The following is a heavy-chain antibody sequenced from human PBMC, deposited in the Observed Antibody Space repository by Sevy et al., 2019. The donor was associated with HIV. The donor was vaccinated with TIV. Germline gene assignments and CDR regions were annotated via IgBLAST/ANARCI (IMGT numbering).Heavy chain of an antibody. Sequence: GESLKISCKVSDDSFSSYWTAWVRQMPGKGLELMGIVYPGDAYTRYSPSFEGQVTISADKSIKTAFLQWGSLKVSDTAIYFCGGQSASRDYMDLWGKGTTVTVSS. D-gene: IGHD2-15*01. CDR3: GGQSASRDYMDL. J-gene: IGHJ6*03. CDR1: DDSFSSYW. CDR2: VYPGDAYT. V-gene: IGHV5-51*02.